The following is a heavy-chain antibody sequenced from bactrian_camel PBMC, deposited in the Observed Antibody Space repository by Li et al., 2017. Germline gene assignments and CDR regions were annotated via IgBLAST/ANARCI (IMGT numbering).Heavy chain of an antibody. J-gene: IGHJ4*01. Sequence: HVQLVESGGGSVQAGGSLRLSCAASGYTSSMYCMAWFRQAPGKEREGVASVDTNGRTNYGDSVKGRFTVSHVNSNNTLHLQMNSLKPEDTAVYYCAADPKTPCWNRNTRYMYWGQGTQVTVS. CDR2: VDTNGRT. CDR1: GYTSSMYC. CDR3: AADPKTPCWNRNTRYMY. V-gene: IGHV3S53*01. D-gene: IGHD1*01.